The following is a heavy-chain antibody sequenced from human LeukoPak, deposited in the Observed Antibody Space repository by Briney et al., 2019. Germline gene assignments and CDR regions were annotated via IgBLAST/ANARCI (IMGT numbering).Heavy chain of an antibody. CDR2: ISGSGGRT. D-gene: IGHD3-10*01. CDR3: AKDVAEGSTMVRGVTS. CDR1: GFTFSSYA. Sequence: GGSLRLSCAASGFTFSSYAMTWVRQAPGKGLEWVSTISGSGGRTYYADSVKGRFTISRDNSKNTLYLQINSLRVEDTAVYYCAKDVAEGSTMVRGVTSWGQGTLVSVSS. J-gene: IGHJ5*02. V-gene: IGHV3-23*01.